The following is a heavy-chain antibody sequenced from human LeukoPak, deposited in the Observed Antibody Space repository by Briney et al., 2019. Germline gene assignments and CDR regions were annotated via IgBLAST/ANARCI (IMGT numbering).Heavy chain of an antibody. D-gene: IGHD4-11*01. CDR3: ARVTTVTTPYYFDY. Sequence: SVKVSCKASGGTFSSYAISWVRQAPGQGLEWMGRIIPILGIANYAQKFQGRVTITADKSTSTAYMELSSLRSEDTAVYYCARVTTVTTPYYFDYWGQGTLVTVSS. CDR2: IIPILGIA. CDR1: GGTFSSYA. J-gene: IGHJ4*02. V-gene: IGHV1-69*04.